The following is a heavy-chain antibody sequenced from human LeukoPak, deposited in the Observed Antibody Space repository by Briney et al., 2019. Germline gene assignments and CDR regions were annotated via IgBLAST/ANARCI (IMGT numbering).Heavy chain of an antibody. Sequence: PGGSLRLSCAASGFTFSSYGMHWVRQAPGKGLEWVAFIRYDGSNKYYADSVKGRFTISRDNSKNTLYLQMNSLRAEDTAVYYCARVKKGQQLAYYYYYYMDVWGKGTTVTVSS. D-gene: IGHD6-13*01. CDR3: ARVKKGQQLAYYYYYYMDV. CDR1: GFTFSSYG. V-gene: IGHV3-30*02. J-gene: IGHJ6*03. CDR2: IRYDGSNK.